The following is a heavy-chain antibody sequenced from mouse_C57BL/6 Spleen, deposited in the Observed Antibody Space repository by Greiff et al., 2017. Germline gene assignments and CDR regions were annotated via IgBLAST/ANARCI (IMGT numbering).Heavy chain of an antibody. Sequence: QVQLPQSGAELAKPGASVKLSCKASGYTFTSYWMHWVKQRPGQGLEWIGYINPSSGYTKSNQKFKDKATLTADKSSSTAYMQRSSLTYEDSAVYYCAREGLTTVVATDYAMDYWGQGTSVTVSS. CDR3: AREGLTTVVATDYAMDY. V-gene: IGHV1-7*01. CDR1: GYTFTSYW. J-gene: IGHJ4*01. D-gene: IGHD1-1*01. CDR2: INPSSGYT.